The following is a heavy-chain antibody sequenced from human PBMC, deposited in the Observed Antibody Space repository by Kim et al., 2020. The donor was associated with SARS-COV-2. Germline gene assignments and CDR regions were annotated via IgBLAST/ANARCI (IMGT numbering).Heavy chain of an antibody. D-gene: IGHD2-2*01. CDR1: GFTFSDYY. Sequence: GGSLRLSCAASGFTFSDYYMSWIRQAPGKGLEWVSYISSSSSYTNYADSVKGRFTISRDNAKNSLYLQMNSLRAEDTAVYYCVREDIVVVPAAIGAYYYYYGMDVWGQGTTVTVSS. V-gene: IGHV3-11*06. J-gene: IGHJ6*02. CDR2: ISSSSSYT. CDR3: VREDIVVVPAAIGAYYYYYGMDV.